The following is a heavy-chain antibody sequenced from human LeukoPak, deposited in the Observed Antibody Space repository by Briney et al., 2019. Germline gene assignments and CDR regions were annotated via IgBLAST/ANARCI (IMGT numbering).Heavy chain of an antibody. CDR1: GGSISSYY. V-gene: IGHV4-59*01. CDR3: ARVGSSWDYFDY. J-gene: IGHJ4*02. CDR2: IYYSGST. Sequence: SETLSLTCTVSGGSISSYYWSWIRQPPGKGLEWIGCIYYSGSTNYNPSLKSRVTISVDTSKNQFSLKLSSVTAADTAVYYCARVGSSWDYFDYWGQGTLVTVSS. D-gene: IGHD6-13*01.